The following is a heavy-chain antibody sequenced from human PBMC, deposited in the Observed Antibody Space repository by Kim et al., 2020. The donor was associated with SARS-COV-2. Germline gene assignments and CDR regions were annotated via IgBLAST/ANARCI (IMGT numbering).Heavy chain of an antibody. CDR1: GFTFSSYS. J-gene: IGHJ4*02. V-gene: IGHV3-21*01. Sequence: GGSLRLSCAASGFTFSSYSMNWVRQAPGKGLEWVASISSSSYIYYADAVKGRFTISRDNAKNALSLQMNSLRAEDSAVYYCASDSQWGLFHWGQGTLVTVSS. D-gene: IGHD1-26*01. CDR2: ISSSSYI. CDR3: ASDSQWGLFH.